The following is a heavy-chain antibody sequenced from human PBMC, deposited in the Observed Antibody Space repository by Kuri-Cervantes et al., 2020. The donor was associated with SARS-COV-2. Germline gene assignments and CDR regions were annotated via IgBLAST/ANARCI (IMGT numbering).Heavy chain of an antibody. V-gene: IGHV3-30-3*01. CDR2: ISDDGSNK. CDR1: GFIFSDYA. Sequence: GGSLRLSCEASGFIFSDYAIDWVRQAPGKGLEWVAVISDDGSNKFYAVSVKGRFTISRDNSKNTLYLQMNSLRAEDTAVYYCARGCAWELLCAFDFWGQGTLVTVSS. CDR3: ARGCAWELLCAFDF. D-gene: IGHD1-26*01. J-gene: IGHJ3*01.